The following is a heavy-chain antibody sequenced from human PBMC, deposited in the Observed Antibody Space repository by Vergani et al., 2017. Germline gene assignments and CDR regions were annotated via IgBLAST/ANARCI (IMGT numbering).Heavy chain of an antibody. CDR1: GFSIDNGYY. D-gene: IGHD3-3*01. Sequence: QVQLQESGPGLVKPSETLSLTCAVSGFSIDNGYYWDWIRQPPGKGLEWIGSIYRTGRTHFNPSLKSRVTISVDTANNHFSLRLNSLTAADTAVYYCARRSGIVYDICSGTQYFCDFWGQGTLVTVSS. V-gene: IGHV4-38-2*01. CDR2: IYRTGRT. CDR3: ARRSGIVYDICSGTQYFCDF. J-gene: IGHJ4*02.